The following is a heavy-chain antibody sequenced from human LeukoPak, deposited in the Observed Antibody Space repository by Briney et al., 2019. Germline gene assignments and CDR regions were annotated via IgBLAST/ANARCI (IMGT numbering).Heavy chain of an antibody. V-gene: IGHV4-39*07. D-gene: IGHD6-19*01. J-gene: IGHJ4*02. CDR1: GGSISSSSYY. Sequence: PSETLSLTCTVSGGSISSSSYYWGWIRQPPGKGLEWIGSIYYSGSTYYNPSLKSRVTITVDTSKNQFSLKLSSVTAADTAVYYCARGAYRSGWYSFFNNWGQGTLVTVSS. CDR2: IYYSGST. CDR3: ARGAYRSGWYSFFNN.